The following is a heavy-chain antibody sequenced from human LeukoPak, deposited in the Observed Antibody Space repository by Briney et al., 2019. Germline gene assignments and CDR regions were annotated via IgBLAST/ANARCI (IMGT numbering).Heavy chain of an antibody. D-gene: IGHD6-19*01. V-gene: IGHV1-8*01. J-gene: IGHJ4*02. Sequence: ASVTLSCTDSGYTFTSYDINWVRQATGQGHEWMGCMNPNSGNTAYSQKFQGRVTITRNTSMYTAYMELSSLRSEDTAVYYCARGESVAGTARPSGYWGQGTLVTVSS. CDR3: ARGESVAGTARPSGY. CDR2: MNPNSGNT. CDR1: GYTFTSYD.